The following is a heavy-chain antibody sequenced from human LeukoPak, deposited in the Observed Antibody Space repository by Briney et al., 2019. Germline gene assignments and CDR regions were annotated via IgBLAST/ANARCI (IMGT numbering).Heavy chain of an antibody. D-gene: IGHD3-3*01. Sequence: SETLSLTCTVSGGSISSGDYYWSWIRQPPGKGLEWIGYIYYSGSTYYNPSLKSRVTISVDTSKNQFSLKLSSVTAADTAVYYCAGDYDFWSGYYLNYWGQGTLVTVSS. CDR2: IYYSGST. J-gene: IGHJ4*02. CDR1: GGSISSGDYY. CDR3: AGDYDFWSGYYLNY. V-gene: IGHV4-30-4*01.